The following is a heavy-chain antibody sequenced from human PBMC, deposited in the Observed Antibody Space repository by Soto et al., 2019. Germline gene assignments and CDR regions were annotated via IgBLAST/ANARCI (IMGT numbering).Heavy chain of an antibody. V-gene: IGHV3-23*01. J-gene: IGHJ4*02. CDR2: ISGSGAGT. D-gene: IGHD5-18*01. CDR3: AKDRRDSYGYGY. Sequence: EVQLLESGGGLVQPGGSLRLSCAASGFTFSSYAMSWVRQAPGKGLEWVSAISGSGAGTYYADSVKGRFTISRDNSMNTLYMQMNSLRAEDTDVYYCAKDRRDSYGYGYWGQGTLVTVSS. CDR1: GFTFSSYA.